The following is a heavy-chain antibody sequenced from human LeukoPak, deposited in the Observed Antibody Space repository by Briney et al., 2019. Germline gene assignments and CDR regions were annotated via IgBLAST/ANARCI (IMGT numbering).Heavy chain of an antibody. Sequence: SETLSLTCTVSGNSISTGTYYWGWIRQPPGKGLEWIGSLYYSGSSYYSPSLKSRATISVDTSKTQFSLESSSVTAADTAVYYCWRAPDYWGQGTLVTVSS. CDR3: WRAPDY. CDR2: LYYSGSS. CDR1: GNSISTGTYY. J-gene: IGHJ4*02. V-gene: IGHV4-39*01.